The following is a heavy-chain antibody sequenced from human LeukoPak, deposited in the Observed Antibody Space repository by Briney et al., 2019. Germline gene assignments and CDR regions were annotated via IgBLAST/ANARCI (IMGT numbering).Heavy chain of an antibody. CDR2: INHSGST. CDR1: GGSFSGYY. D-gene: IGHD6-19*01. V-gene: IGHV4-34*01. J-gene: IGHJ4*02. Sequence: PSETLSLTCAVYGGSFSGYYWSWIREPPGKGLEWMGEINHSGSTNYNPSLKSRVTISGDTSKNQFSLKLSSVTAADTAMYYCARESTTVAGTFDYWGQGTLVTVSS. CDR3: ARESTTVAGTFDY.